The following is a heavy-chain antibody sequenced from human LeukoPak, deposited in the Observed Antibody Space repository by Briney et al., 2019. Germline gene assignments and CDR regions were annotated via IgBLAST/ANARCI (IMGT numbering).Heavy chain of an antibody. CDR1: GGSFSGYY. CDR2: INHSGST. Sequence: SETLSLTCAVYGGSFSGYYWSWIRQPPGKGLEWIGEINHSGSTNYNPPLKSRVTISVDTSKNQFSLKLSSVTAADTAVYYCARAGCSSTSCYSHYYYYGMDVWGKGTTVTVSS. V-gene: IGHV4-34*01. CDR3: ARAGCSSTSCYSHYYYYGMDV. J-gene: IGHJ6*04. D-gene: IGHD2-2*01.